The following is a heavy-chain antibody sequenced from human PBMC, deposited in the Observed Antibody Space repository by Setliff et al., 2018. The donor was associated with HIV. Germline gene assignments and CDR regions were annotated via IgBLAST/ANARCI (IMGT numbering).Heavy chain of an antibody. Sequence: GECLKISCRGSGYSFTSFWIGWVRQMPGKGLEWMGIIYPSDSDTRYSPSFQGQVTISADKSINTAYLQWSSLKASDTAIYYCARRAGPGGMDVWGQGTTVTVSS. CDR2: IYPSDSDT. J-gene: IGHJ6*02. V-gene: IGHV5-51*01. CDR1: GYSFTSFW. CDR3: ARRAGPGGMDV.